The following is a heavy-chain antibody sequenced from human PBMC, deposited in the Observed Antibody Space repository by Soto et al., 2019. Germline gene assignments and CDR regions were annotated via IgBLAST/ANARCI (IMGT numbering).Heavy chain of an antibody. J-gene: IGHJ6*02. CDR1: GYSFTSYW. D-gene: IGHD6-13*01. Sequence: GESLKISCXGSGYSFTSYWIGWVRQMPGKGLEWMGIIYPGDSDTRYSPSFQGQVTISADKSISTAYLQWSSLKASDTAMYYCARAAAGLYYYYGMDVWGQGTTVTVSS. V-gene: IGHV5-51*01. CDR2: IYPGDSDT. CDR3: ARAAAGLYYYYGMDV.